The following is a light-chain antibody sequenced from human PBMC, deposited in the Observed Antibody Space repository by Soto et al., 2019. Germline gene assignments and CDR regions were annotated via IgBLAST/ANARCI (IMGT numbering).Light chain of an antibody. CDR3: QLYGSSPPYT. CDR1: QRVSSSL. V-gene: IGKV3-20*01. J-gene: IGKJ2*01. Sequence: EIVLTQSPGTLSLSPGERATLSCRASQRVSSSLLAWYQQRPGQAPRPLISAASSRATGIPDRFSGSGSGTGFTLTISRLEPDDFAVYYCQLYGSSPPYTFGQGTKLEIK. CDR2: AAS.